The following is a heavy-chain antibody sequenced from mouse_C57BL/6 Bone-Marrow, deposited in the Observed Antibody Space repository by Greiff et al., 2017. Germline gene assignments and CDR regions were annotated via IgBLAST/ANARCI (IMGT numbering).Heavy chain of an antibody. Sequence: QVQLQQSGPGLVQPSQSLSITCTVSGFSLTSSGVHWVRQSPGTGLEWLGVIWSGGSTDYNAAFISRLSISKDNSKSQVFFKMNRLKADDTAIYYCAREDYGSSPWYFDVWGTGTTVTVSS. J-gene: IGHJ1*03. CDR3: AREDYGSSPWYFDV. CDR2: IWSGGST. CDR1: GFSLTSSG. V-gene: IGHV2-2*01. D-gene: IGHD1-1*01.